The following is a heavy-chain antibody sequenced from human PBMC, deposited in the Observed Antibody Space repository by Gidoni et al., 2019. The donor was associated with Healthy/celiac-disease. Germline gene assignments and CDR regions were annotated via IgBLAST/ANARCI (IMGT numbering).Heavy chain of an antibody. V-gene: IGHV4-61*01. D-gene: IGHD1-26*01. CDR3: ARGSGSYLGGFDY. CDR2: IYYSGST. J-gene: IGHJ4*02. Sequence: QVQLQESGPGLVKPSETLSLTCTVAGGSVSSGSYYWRWIRQPPGKGLEWIGYIYYSGSTNYNPSLKRRVTISVDTSKNQFSLKLSSVTAADTAVYYCARGSGSYLGGFDYWGQGTLVTVSS. CDR1: GGSVSSGSYY.